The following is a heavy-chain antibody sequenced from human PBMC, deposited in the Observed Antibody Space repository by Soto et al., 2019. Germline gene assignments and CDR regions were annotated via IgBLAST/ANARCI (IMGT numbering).Heavy chain of an antibody. CDR3: ARVLSSSWYPFDY. D-gene: IGHD6-13*01. J-gene: IGHJ4*02. V-gene: IGHV1-2*02. Sequence: ASVKVSCKASGYTFTGYYMHWVRQAPGQGLEWMGWINPNSGGTNYAQKFQGRVTMTRDTSISTAYMELSRLRSDDTAVYYCARVLSSSWYPFDYWGQGTLVTVSS. CDR1: GYTFTGYY. CDR2: INPNSGGT.